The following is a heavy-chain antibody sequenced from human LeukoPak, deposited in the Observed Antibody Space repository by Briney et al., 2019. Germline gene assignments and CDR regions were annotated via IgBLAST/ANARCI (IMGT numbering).Heavy chain of an antibody. CDR1: GFTVSSSC. D-gene: IGHD1-7*01. V-gene: IGHV3-66*04. Sequence: GGSLRVSCAASGFTVSSSCMSWVRQAPGKGLEWVSLIYGGGSTSYADSVKGRFTIFRDNSKSTLYLQMNSLRAEDTAVYYCARHLELRRGYFDYWGQGTLVTVSS. CDR2: IYGGGST. CDR3: ARHLELRRGYFDY. J-gene: IGHJ4*02.